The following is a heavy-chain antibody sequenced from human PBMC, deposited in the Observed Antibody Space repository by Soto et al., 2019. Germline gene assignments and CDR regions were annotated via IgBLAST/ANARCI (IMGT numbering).Heavy chain of an antibody. J-gene: IGHJ3*02. Sequence: PSETLSLTCTVSGGSISSSSYYWGWIRQPPGKGLEWIGSIYYSGSTYYNPSLKSRVTISVDTSKNQFSLKLSSVTAADTAVYYCARLRVGDIVVVPAAMCALDIWGQGTMVTVSS. CDR3: ARLRVGDIVVVPAAMCALDI. D-gene: IGHD2-2*01. CDR1: GGSISSSSYY. V-gene: IGHV4-39*01. CDR2: IYYSGST.